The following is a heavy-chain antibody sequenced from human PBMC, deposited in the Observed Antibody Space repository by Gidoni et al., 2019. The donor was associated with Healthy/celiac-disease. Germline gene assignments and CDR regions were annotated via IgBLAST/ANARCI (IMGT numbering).Heavy chain of an antibody. CDR3: AKAREYGGYPPGSFDI. J-gene: IGHJ3*02. V-gene: IGHV3-9*01. CDR2: FSWNSGSI. D-gene: IGHD3-22*01. CDR1: GFTFADYA. Sequence: EVQLVESGGVLVQPGSSLGLSCAASGFTFADYAMHWVRQAPGKGLEWVSGFSWNSGSIGYADSVKGRFTISRDNAKNSLYLQMNSLRAEDTAFYYCAKAREYGGYPPGSFDIWGQGTLVTVSS.